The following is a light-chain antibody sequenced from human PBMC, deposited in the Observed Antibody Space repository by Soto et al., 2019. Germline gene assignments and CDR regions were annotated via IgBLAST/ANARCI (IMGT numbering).Light chain of an antibody. CDR2: DAS. Sequence: EIVLTQSPATLSSSPGERATLSCRASQSVSSYLAWYQQKPGQAPRLLIFDASNRATGIPARFSGSGSGTDFTLTISSLEPEDFAVYYCQQRSTWPTFGQGTRLEI. V-gene: IGKV3-11*01. CDR3: QQRSTWPT. J-gene: IGKJ5*01. CDR1: QSVSSY.